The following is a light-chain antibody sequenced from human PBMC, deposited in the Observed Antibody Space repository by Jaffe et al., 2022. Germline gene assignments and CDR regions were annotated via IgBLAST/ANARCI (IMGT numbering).Light chain of an antibody. V-gene: IGKV1-39*01. Sequence: DIQMTQSPSSLSASVGDRVTITCRASQSISSYLNWYQQKPGKAPKLLIYAASSLQSGVPSRFSGSGSGTDFTLTISSLQPEDFATYYCQQSYSTSQYTFGQGTKLEIK. CDR1: QSISSY. CDR3: QQSYSTSQYT. J-gene: IGKJ2*01. CDR2: AAS.